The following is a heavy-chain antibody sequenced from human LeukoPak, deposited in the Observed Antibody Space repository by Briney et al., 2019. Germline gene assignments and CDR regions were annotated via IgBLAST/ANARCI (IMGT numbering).Heavy chain of an antibody. CDR1: GYIFTIYY. J-gene: IGHJ4*02. CDR3: AKESLRDGSGSYYFDY. V-gene: IGHV1-46*01. D-gene: IGHD3-10*01. CDR2: INPSVGST. Sequence: ASVTVSFKASGYIFTIYYIHWVRQAPGQGLEGMGIINPSVGSTNHAQKFQGRVTMTRDTSTSTVYMELSRLRSEDTAVYYCAKESLRDGSGSYYFDYWGQGTLVTVSS.